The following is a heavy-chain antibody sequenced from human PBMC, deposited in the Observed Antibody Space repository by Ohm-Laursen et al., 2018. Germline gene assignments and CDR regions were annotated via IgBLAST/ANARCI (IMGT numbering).Heavy chain of an antibody. V-gene: IGHV3-11*01. CDR2: ISSSGSTI. Sequence: SLRLSCSASGFTFSDYYMSWIRQAPGKGLEWVSYISSSGSTIYYADSVKGRFTISRDNAKNSLYLQMNSLRAEDTAVYYCAKDPLDYGDTPWYFDYWGQGTLVTVSS. J-gene: IGHJ4*02. D-gene: IGHD4-17*01. CDR1: GFTFSDYY. CDR3: AKDPLDYGDTPWYFDY.